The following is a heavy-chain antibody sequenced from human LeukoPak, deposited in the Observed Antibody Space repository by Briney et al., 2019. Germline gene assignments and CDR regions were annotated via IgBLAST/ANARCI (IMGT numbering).Heavy chain of an antibody. CDR3: ARDLGGVTWFDP. CDR2: IYYSGST. Sequence: SETLPLTCTVSGGSISSYYWSWLRQPPGKGLEWIGYIYYSGSTNYNPSLKSRVTISVDTSKNQFSLKLSSVTAADTAVYYCARDLGGVTWFDPWGQGTLVTVSS. V-gene: IGHV4-59*01. CDR1: GGSISSYY. D-gene: IGHD1-26*01. J-gene: IGHJ5*02.